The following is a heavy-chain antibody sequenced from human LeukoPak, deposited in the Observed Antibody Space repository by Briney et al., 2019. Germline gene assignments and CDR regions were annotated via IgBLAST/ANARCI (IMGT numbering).Heavy chain of an antibody. J-gene: IGHJ3*02. V-gene: IGHV3-33*01. Sequence: GRSLRLSCAGSVFTFSSYGMHWVRQAPGKGLEWVAVIWADGTHEDYIDSVKGRFTISRDNSKNTLYLQMNSLRADDTAVYYCAINHYGSNSDIFDIWGQGTMVTVSS. CDR3: AINHYGSNSDIFDI. CDR2: IWADGTHE. CDR1: VFTFSSYG. D-gene: IGHD3-10*01.